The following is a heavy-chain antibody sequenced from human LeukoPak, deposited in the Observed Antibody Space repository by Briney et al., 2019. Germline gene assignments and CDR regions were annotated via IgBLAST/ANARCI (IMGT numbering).Heavy chain of an antibody. Sequence: SETLSLTCTVSGGSISSGGYYWGWIRQHPGKGLEWIGYIYYSGRTYYNPSLKSRVTISVDTSKNQFSLKLSSVTAADTAVYYCAREPSLGAAAGTLDCWGQGTLVTVSS. V-gene: IGHV4-31*03. CDR3: AREPSLGAAAGTLDC. J-gene: IGHJ4*02. D-gene: IGHD6-13*01. CDR1: GGSISSGGYY. CDR2: IYYSGRT.